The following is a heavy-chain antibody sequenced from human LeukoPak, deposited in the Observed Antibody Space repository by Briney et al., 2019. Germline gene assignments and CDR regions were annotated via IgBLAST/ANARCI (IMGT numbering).Heavy chain of an antibody. J-gene: IGHJ4*02. CDR2: ISYDGSNK. CDR3: ARAGPLLRTPFDY. D-gene: IGHD2-2*01. CDR1: GFTFSSYG. V-gene: IGHV3-30*03. Sequence: GGSLRLSCAASGFTFSSYGMHWVRQAPGKGLEWVAYISYDGSNKYYADSVKGRFTISRDNAKNSLYLQMNSLRAEDTAVYYCARAGPLLRTPFDYWGQGTLVTVSS.